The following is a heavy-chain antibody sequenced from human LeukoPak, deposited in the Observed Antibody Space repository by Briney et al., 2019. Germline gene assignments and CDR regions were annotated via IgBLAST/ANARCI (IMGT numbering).Heavy chain of an antibody. D-gene: IGHD5-24*01. V-gene: IGHV3-23*01. J-gene: IGHJ4*02. CDR3: AKRRDAYPILRTLDS. Sequence: PGGSLRLSCAVSGFTFTNYPMSWVRQAPGKGLEWVSGISNSKGISDYYADSVKGRFTISRDNSKNTLYLQMNSLRGEDTAVYYCAKRRDAYPILRTLDSWGQGALVTVSS. CDR2: ISNSKGISD. CDR1: GFTFTNYP.